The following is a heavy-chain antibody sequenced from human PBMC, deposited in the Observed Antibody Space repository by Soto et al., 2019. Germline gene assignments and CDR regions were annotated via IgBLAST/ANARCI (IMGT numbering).Heavy chain of an antibody. Sequence: PSQTLSLTCVITGDSVSSNSAGWSWVMQSPSRGLEWLGRTYYRSKWYYEYAVSVRGRITINPDTSKNQYSLQLNSVTPEDTAVYFCARGEQYSGRIFDYWGQGTLVTVSS. J-gene: IGHJ4*01. V-gene: IGHV6-1*01. CDR2: TYYRSKWYY. D-gene: IGHD1-26*01. CDR1: GDSVSSNSAG. CDR3: ARGEQYSGRIFDY.